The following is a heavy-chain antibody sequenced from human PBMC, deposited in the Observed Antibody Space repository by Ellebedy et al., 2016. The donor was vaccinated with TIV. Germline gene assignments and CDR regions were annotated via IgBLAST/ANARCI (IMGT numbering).Heavy chain of an antibody. CDR1: GYSFTNYW. J-gene: IGHJ4*02. D-gene: IGHD3-10*01. CDR2: IYPGDSDT. V-gene: IGHV5-51*01. CDR3: ASAKYYGSGTYAHYLDY. Sequence: GESLKISCTGSGYSFTNYWIAWVRQVPGKGLDWMGIIYPGDSDTRYIPSFQGQVTISADKSISTAYLQWRSLKASDTAMYYCASAKYYGSGTYAHYLDYWGQGTLVTVSS.